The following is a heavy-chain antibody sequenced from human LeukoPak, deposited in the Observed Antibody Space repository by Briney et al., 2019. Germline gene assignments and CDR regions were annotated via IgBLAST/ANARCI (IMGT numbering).Heavy chain of an antibody. CDR1: GGSISSRDYY. CDR2: IFYSGST. V-gene: IGHV4-30-4*08. D-gene: IGHD1-26*01. J-gene: IGHJ4*02. CDR3: ARAFQVGTTTKFDS. Sequence: SQTLSLTCTVSGGSISSRDYYWSWIRQPPGKGLEWMGYIFYSGSTYYNPSLKSRVTISVDTSKNQFSLEVISVTAADSAVYYCARAFQVGTTTKFDSWGQGTLVTVSS.